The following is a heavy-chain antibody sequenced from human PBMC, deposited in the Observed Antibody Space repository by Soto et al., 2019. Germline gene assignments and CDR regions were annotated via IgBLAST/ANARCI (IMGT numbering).Heavy chain of an antibody. D-gene: IGHD2-2*01. CDR1: GFTVSSYA. CDR2: ISYDGSNK. Sequence: QMQLVESGGGVVQHGRSLRLSCAASGFTVSSYAMHWVRQAPGKGLEWVAVISYDGSNKYYADSVKGRFTISRDNSKNTLYLQMNSLRAEDTAVYYCARGELEYCSSTSCPYYYYYYGMDVWGQGTTVTVSS. CDR3: ARGELEYCSSTSCPYYYYYYGMDV. J-gene: IGHJ6*02. V-gene: IGHV3-30-3*01.